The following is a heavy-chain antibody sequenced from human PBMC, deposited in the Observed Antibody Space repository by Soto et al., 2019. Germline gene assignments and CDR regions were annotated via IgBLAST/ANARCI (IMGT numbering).Heavy chain of an antibody. CDR3: ARAMGAINYFDF. V-gene: IGHV4-31*03. CDR1: GSSIRSGGYY. Sequence: QVQLQESGPGLVKPSQTLSLTCTVSGSSIRSGGYYWSWIRQHPGKGLEWIGYFYYSGNTYYNPSLKSRLTISGDTSKNQFSLNLSSLTAADTAVYYCARAMGAINYFDFWGQGTLVTVSS. D-gene: IGHD1-26*01. CDR2: FYYSGNT. J-gene: IGHJ4*02.